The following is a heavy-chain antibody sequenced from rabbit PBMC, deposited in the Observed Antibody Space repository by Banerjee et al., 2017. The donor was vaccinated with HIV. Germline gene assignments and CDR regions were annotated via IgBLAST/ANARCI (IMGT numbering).Heavy chain of an antibody. CDR3: ARGEGDDYGDYPDWLDL. D-gene: IGHD2-1*01. V-gene: IGHV1S40*01. CDR2: IYAGSSGSN. Sequence: QSLEESGGDLVKPGASLTLTCTASGFSFSSSYWICWVRQAPGKGLEWIACIYAGSSGSNYYASWAKGRFTISKTSSTTVTLQMTSLTAADTATYFCARGEGDDYGDYPDWLDLWGQGTLVTVS. J-gene: IGHJ5*01. CDR1: GFSFSSSYW.